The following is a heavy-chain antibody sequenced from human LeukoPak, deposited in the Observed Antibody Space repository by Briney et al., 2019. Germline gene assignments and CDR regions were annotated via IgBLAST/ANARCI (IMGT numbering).Heavy chain of an antibody. Sequence: SETLSLTFTVSGASISISDYYWSWIRQHPGKGLEWIGYIYYSGSTYYNPSLKSRVSISVDTSKNQFSLKLSSVTAADTAVYYCARVSCDSTSCYPYYFDYWGQGTLVTVSS. CDR3: ARVSCDSTSCYPYYFDY. CDR2: IYYSGST. J-gene: IGHJ4*02. D-gene: IGHD2-2*01. CDR1: GASISISDYY. V-gene: IGHV4-31*03.